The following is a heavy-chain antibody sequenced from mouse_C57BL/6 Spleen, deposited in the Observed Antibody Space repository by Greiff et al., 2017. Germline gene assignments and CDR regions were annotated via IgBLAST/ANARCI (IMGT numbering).Heavy chain of an antibody. V-gene: IGHV5-6*01. J-gene: IGHJ3*01. Sequence: EVKLQESGGDLVKPGGSLKLSCAASGFTFSSYGMSWVRQTPDKRLEWVATISSGGSYTYYPDSVKGRFTISRDNAKNTLYLQMSSLKSEDTAMYYCARQGGTGTSWFAYWGQGTLVTVSA. CDR3: ARQGGTGTSWFAY. CDR2: ISSGGSYT. CDR1: GFTFSSYG. D-gene: IGHD4-1*01.